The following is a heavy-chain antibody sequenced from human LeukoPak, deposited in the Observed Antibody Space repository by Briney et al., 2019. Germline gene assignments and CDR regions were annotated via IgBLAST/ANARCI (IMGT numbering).Heavy chain of an antibody. J-gene: IGHJ5*02. CDR1: GYSFTSYG. V-gene: IGHV1-8*02. CDR2: MNPNSGNT. D-gene: IGHD3-16*01. CDR3: ARGWGPEGNRFDP. Sequence: GASVKVSCKASGYSFTSYGMNWVQQAPGQGLEWMGWMNPNSGNTGYAQKFQGRVTMTRDTSISTAYMELSSLTSEDTAVYYCARGWGPEGNRFDPWGQGTLVTVSS.